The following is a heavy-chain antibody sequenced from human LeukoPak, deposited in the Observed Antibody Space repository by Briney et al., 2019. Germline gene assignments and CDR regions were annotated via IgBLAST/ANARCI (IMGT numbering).Heavy chain of an antibody. CDR2: IHTSGST. CDR1: GGSISSYY. Sequence: PSETLSLTCTVSGGSISSYYWSWIRQPAGKGLQWIGRIHTSGSTDYNPSLGSRVTMSVDTSKNQFSLKLSSVTAADTALYYCAREGSMTARPFVSIDYWGQGTLVTVSS. J-gene: IGHJ4*02. CDR3: AREGSMTARPFVSIDY. D-gene: IGHD6-6*01. V-gene: IGHV4-4*07.